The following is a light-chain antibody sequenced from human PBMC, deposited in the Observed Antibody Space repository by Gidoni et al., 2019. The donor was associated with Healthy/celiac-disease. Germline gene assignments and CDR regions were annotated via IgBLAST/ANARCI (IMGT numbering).Light chain of an antibody. CDR3: QSYDSSLSGSGV. Sequence: QSVLTQPPSVSGAPGQRVTIPCTGSRPNIGAGYDVPWYQQLPGTDPKLLLYGNRNRPLVVPDRFSCSKSGTSASLAITGLQAEDEADYYCQSYDSSLSGSGVFGGGTKLTVL. V-gene: IGLV1-40*01. CDR1: RPNIGAGYD. CDR2: GNR. J-gene: IGLJ2*01.